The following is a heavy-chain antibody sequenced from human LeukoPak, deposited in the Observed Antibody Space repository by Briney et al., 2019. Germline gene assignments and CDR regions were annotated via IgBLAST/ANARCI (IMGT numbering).Heavy chain of an antibody. CDR3: SRAQSGSGLGY. Sequence: GGSLRLSCTTSGFSFADEALSWFRQAPGKGLEWVGFIRRKASGGAIEYAASVKGRFTISRDDSNGIAYPQMNSLRAEDTAVYYCSRAQSGSGLGYWGQGTLVTVSS. V-gene: IGHV3-49*03. CDR1: GFSFADEA. CDR2: IRRKASGGAI. J-gene: IGHJ4*02. D-gene: IGHD6-25*01.